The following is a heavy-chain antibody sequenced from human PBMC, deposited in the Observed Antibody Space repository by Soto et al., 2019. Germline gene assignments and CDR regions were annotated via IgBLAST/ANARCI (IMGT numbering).Heavy chain of an antibody. Sequence: SVSNAWMNWVRQAPGKGLAWVGRIKSKTDGGTTDYAAPVKGRFTISRDDSKNTLYLQMNSLKTEDTAVYYCTTDWGRYSYGSGEVGWGQGTLVTVSS. V-gene: IGHV3-15*07. CDR2: IKSKTDGGTT. CDR1: SVSNAW. D-gene: IGHD5-18*01. J-gene: IGHJ4*02. CDR3: TTDWGRYSYGSGEVG.